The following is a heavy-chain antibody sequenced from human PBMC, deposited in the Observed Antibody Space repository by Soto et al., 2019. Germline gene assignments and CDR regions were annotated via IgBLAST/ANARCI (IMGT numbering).Heavy chain of an antibody. CDR1: GLTFSSYA. CDR2: ISGSGGST. CDR3: AKTRLPHYYYGMDV. Sequence: GGSLRLSCAASGLTFSSYAMSWVRQAPGKGLEWVSAISGSGGSTYYADSVKGRFTISRDNSKNTLYLQMNSLRAEDTAVYYCAKTRLPHYYYGMDVWGQGTTVTVSS. J-gene: IGHJ6*02. V-gene: IGHV3-23*01. D-gene: IGHD6-25*01.